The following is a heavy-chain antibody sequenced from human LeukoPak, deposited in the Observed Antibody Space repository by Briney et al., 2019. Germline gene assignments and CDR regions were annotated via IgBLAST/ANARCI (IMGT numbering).Heavy chain of an antibody. CDR1: DGSFSGYY. J-gene: IGHJ3*02. V-gene: IGHV4-34*01. Sequence: SETLSLTCAVYDGSFSGYYWSWIRQPPGKGLEWIGEINHSGSTNYNPSLKSRVTISVDTSKNQFSLKLSSVTAADTAVYYCAREGGIVVVVAATITLDAFDIWGQGTMVTVSS. CDR2: INHSGST. CDR3: AREGGIVVVVAATITLDAFDI. D-gene: IGHD2-15*01.